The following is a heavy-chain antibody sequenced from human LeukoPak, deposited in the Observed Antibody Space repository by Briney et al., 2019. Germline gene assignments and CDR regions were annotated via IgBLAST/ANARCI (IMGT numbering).Heavy chain of an antibody. CDR3: ARGPRVGGIVVVVAATDNWFDP. D-gene: IGHD2-15*01. CDR2: INHSGST. Sequence: SETLSLTCAVYGGSFSGYYWSWIRQPPGKGLEWIEEINHSGSTNYNPSLKSRVTISVDTSKNQFSLKLSSVTAADTAVYYCARGPRVGGIVVVVAATDNWFDPWGQGTLVTVSS. V-gene: IGHV4-34*01. CDR1: GGSFSGYY. J-gene: IGHJ5*02.